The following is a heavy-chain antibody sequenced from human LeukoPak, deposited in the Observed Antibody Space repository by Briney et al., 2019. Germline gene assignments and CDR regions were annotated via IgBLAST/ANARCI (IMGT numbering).Heavy chain of an antibody. CDR3: ARRSGGYDY. J-gene: IGHJ4*02. D-gene: IGHD3-22*01. Sequence: GGSLRLSCAAPGFSFSPSPIHWFRQAPGKGLKCVSAISTDGGATYYAASVRDRFTISRDNSKNTLYLQMGSLRVEDMAVYYCARRSGGYDYWGQGTLVTVSS. CDR2: ISTDGGAT. V-gene: IGHV3-64*02. CDR1: GFSFSPSP.